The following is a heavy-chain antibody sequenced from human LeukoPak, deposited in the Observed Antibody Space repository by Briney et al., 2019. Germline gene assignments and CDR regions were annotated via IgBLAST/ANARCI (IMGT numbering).Heavy chain of an antibody. CDR1: GFTFSSYH. V-gene: IGHV3-21*01. D-gene: IGHD2-15*01. CDR2: ISTSSSSYI. CDR3: ASGYDCSGGSCYPKNFDY. J-gene: IGHJ4*02. Sequence: PGGSLRLSCVVSGFTFSSYHMNWVRQAPGKGLEWVSSISTSSSSYIYYADSVTGRFTISRDNAKNSLYLQMNSLRAEDTAVYYCASGYDCSGGSCYPKNFDYWGQGTLVTVSS.